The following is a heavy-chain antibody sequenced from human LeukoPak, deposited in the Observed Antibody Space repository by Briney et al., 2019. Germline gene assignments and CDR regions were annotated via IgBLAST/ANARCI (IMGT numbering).Heavy chain of an antibody. J-gene: IGHJ3*02. CDR3: VKGAAYHLGDAFDI. V-gene: IGHV3-9*01. D-gene: IGHD2-15*01. CDR2: ISWNSGSI. Sequence: GRSLRLSCAASGFTFDDYAMHWVRQAPGKGLEWVSGISWNSGSIGYADSVKGRFTISRDNAKNSLYLQMNSLRAEDTALYYCVKGAAYHLGDAFDIWGQGTMVTVSS. CDR1: GFTFDDYA.